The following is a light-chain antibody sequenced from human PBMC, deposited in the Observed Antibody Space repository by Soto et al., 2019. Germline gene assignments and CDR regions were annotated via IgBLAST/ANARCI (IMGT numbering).Light chain of an antibody. CDR1: QSISSW. J-gene: IGKJ1*01. CDR3: QQYKSYPWA. V-gene: IGKV1-5*03. CDR2: KAS. Sequence: DIQMTQSPSTLSASVGDRVTISCRASQSISSWLAWYQQKPGKAPKLLIYKASSLESWVPSRFSGSGSGTEFTLSISSLQPDDFASYYCQQYKSYPWAVGQGTKVDIK.